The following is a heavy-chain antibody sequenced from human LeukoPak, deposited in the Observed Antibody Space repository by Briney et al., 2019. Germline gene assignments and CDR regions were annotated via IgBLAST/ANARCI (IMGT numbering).Heavy chain of an antibody. J-gene: IGHJ4*02. CDR2: INSDGSST. Sequence: GGSLRLSCAASGFTFTSYEMNWVRQAPGKGLVWVSRINSDGSSTSYADSVKGRFTISRDNAKNTLYLQMNSLRAEDTAVYYCARDPILTGYYSYFDYWGQGTLVTVSS. D-gene: IGHD3-9*01. CDR1: GFTFTSYE. V-gene: IGHV3-74*01. CDR3: ARDPILTGYYSYFDY.